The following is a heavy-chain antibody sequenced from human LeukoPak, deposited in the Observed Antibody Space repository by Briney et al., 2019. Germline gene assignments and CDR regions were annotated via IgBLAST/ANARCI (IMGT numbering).Heavy chain of an antibody. CDR1: GYSFTTYG. CDR2: VSGHDKRT. D-gene: IGHD2-15*01. CDR3: ARDYFCSGGSCSDTFDV. Sequence: ASVKVSFKASGYSFTTYGISWVRQAPGQGLEWMGWVSGHDKRTNYAQNLRGRVTMTTDTSTTTSYMELTSLRSDDTAVYYCARDYFCSGGSCSDTFDVWGQGTLVTVSS. V-gene: IGHV1-18*01. J-gene: IGHJ3*01.